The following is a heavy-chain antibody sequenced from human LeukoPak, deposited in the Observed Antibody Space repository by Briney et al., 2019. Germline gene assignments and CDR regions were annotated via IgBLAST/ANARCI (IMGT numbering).Heavy chain of an antibody. V-gene: IGHV3-7*03. CDR1: GFTFSSYW. CDR2: IKQDGSEK. J-gene: IGHJ4*02. Sequence: GGSLGLSCAASGFTFSSYWMSWVRQAPGKGLEWVANIKQDGSEKYYVDSVKGRFTISRDNAKNSLYLQMNSLRPEDTALYYCGKDMESRLLWFGETRVDYWGQGTLVTVSS. D-gene: IGHD3-10*01. CDR3: GKDMESRLLWFGETRVDY.